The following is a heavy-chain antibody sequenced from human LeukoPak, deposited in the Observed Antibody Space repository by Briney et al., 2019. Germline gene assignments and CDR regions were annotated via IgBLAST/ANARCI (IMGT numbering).Heavy chain of an antibody. CDR1: GFTFSSYW. Sequence: PGGSLRLSCAASGFTFSSYWMSWVRQAPGSGLEWVANINQDGSEKNYADSAKGRFTISRDNAKNTLFLQMNNLRAEDTAVYYCARDGRWEKTPSCWGQGTLVTVSS. D-gene: IGHD2-2*01. J-gene: IGHJ4*02. CDR3: ARDGRWEKTPSC. CDR2: INQDGSEK. V-gene: IGHV3-7*01.